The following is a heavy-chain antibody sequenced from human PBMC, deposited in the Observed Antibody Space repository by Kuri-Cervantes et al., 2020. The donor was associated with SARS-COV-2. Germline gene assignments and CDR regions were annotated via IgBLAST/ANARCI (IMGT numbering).Heavy chain of an antibody. CDR1: GYSISSGYY. D-gene: IGHD6-6*01. CDR3: ARVHIAAQDEWIY. V-gene: IGHV4-38-2*01. CDR2: IYYSGST. J-gene: IGHJ4*02. Sequence: GSLRLSCAVSGYSISSGYYWGWIRQPPGKGLEWIGSIYYSGSTYYNPSLKSRVTISVDTSKNQFSLKLSSVTAADTAVYYCARVHIAAQDEWIYWGQGTLVTVSS.